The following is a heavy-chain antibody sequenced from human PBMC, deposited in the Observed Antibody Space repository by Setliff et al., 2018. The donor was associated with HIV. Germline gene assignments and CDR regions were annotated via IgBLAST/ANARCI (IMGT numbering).Heavy chain of an antibody. D-gene: IGHD1-1*01. CDR3: ATEGPPPRTSDFEY. J-gene: IGHJ4*02. CDR1: GGTFSSYA. CDR2: IIPIFGTA. Sequence: SVKVSCKASGGTFSSYAISWVRQAPGQGLEWMGGIIPIFGTANYAQKFQGRVTMTADTSTDTAYMELSSVRSEDTAVYYCATEGPPPRTSDFEYWGQGTLVTVSS. V-gene: IGHV1-69*06.